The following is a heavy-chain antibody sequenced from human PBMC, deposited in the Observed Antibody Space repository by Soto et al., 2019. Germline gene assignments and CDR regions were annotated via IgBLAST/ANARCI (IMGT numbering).Heavy chain of an antibody. CDR2: IYYSGST. CDR1: GGSISSGDYY. CDR3: AREVLGRAIVVVNRWFDP. V-gene: IGHV4-30-4*01. D-gene: IGHD2-2*01. J-gene: IGHJ5*02. Sequence: SETLSLTCTVSGGSISSGDYYWSWIRQPPGKGLEWIGYIYYSGSTYYNPSLKSRVTISVDTSKNQFSLKLSSVTAADTAVYYCAREVLGRAIVVVNRWFDPWGQGTLVTVSS.